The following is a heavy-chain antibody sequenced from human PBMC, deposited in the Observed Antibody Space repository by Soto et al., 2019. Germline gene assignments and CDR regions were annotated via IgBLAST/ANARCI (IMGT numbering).Heavy chain of an antibody. Sequence: QVQLVQSGAEVKKPGASVKVSCKASGYTFTSYYMHWVRQTPGQGLEWMGRINPSGGSTSYAQKFQGRVTMTRDTSTSTVYMELSSLRSEDTAVYYCARDRLYCGGDCDHYFDYWGQGTLVTVSS. CDR1: GYTFTSYY. CDR3: ARDRLYCGGDCDHYFDY. CDR2: INPSGGST. J-gene: IGHJ4*02. V-gene: IGHV1-46*01. D-gene: IGHD2-21*02.